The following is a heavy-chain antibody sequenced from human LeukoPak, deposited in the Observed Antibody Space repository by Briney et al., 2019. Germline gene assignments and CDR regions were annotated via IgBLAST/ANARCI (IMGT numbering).Heavy chain of an antibody. D-gene: IGHD3-22*01. CDR2: IYYSGST. CDR1: GGSISSYY. CDR3: ARGTLYDSSGYIFDY. Sequence: SETLSLTCTVSGGSISSYYWSWIRQPPGKGLEWIGYIYYSGSTNYNPSLKSRFTISVDTSKNQFSLKLSSVTAADTAVYYCARGTLYDSSGYIFDYWGQGTLVTVSS. J-gene: IGHJ4*02. V-gene: IGHV4-59*01.